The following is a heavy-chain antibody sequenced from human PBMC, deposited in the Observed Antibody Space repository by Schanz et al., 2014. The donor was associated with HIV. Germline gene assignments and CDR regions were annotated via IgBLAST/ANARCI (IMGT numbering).Heavy chain of an antibody. D-gene: IGHD2-2*02. J-gene: IGHJ5*02. CDR2: IDPNSGG. CDR3: ATSRYRLHGLDA. Sequence: QVPLVQSGAEGRKPGASVKVSCKTSGYTFIDYFIHWVRQAPGQGLEWMGWIDPNSGGFARKVNGRVNITRDTSINTAYMALSRRPFEDTAVYYWATSRYRLHGLDAGGQGPLVNVSS. V-gene: IGHV1-2*02. CDR1: GYTFIDYF.